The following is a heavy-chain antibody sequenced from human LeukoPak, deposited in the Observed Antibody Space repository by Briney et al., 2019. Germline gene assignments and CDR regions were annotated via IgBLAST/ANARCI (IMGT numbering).Heavy chain of an antibody. CDR1: GGSITNSNYW. V-gene: IGHV4-4*02. D-gene: IGHD3-9*01. CDR2: IYHTGST. CDR3: AKEPNYDILTGYYPDLDY. J-gene: IGHJ4*02. Sequence: TSETLSLTCAVSGGSITNSNYWWSWVRQPPGKGLEWIGEIYHTGSTNYNPSLKSRVTISVDKSKNQFSLKLSSVTAADTAVYYCAKEPNYDILTGYYPDLDYWGQGTLVTVSS.